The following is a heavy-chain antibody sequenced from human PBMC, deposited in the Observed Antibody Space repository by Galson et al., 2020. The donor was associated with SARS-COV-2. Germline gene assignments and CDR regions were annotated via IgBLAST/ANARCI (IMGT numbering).Heavy chain of an antibody. CDR3: ARDSKYGSGSYYGSYYYYGMDV. CDR1: GFTFSDYY. D-gene: IGHD3-10*01. Sequence: KIGESLKISCAASGFTFSDYYMSWIRQAPGKGLEWVSYISSSGSTIYYADSVKGRFTISRDNAKNSLYLQMNSLRAEDTAVYYCARDSKYGSGSYYGSYYYYGMDVWGQGTTVTVSS. J-gene: IGHJ6*02. V-gene: IGHV3-11*01. CDR2: ISSSGSTI.